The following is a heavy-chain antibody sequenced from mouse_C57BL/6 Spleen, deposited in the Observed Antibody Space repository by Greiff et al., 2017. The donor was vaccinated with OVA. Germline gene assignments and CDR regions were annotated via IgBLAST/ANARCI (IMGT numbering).Heavy chain of an antibody. Sequence: EVQLQQSGPELVKPGASVKISCKASGYTFTDYYMNWVKQSHGKSLEWIGDINPNNGGTSYNQKFKGKATLTVDKSSSTAYMELRSLTSEDSAVYYCARTEAAQATEFAYWGQGTLVTVSA. CDR3: ARTEAAQATEFAY. D-gene: IGHD3-2*02. CDR2: INPNNGGT. V-gene: IGHV1-26*01. CDR1: GYTFTDYY. J-gene: IGHJ3*01.